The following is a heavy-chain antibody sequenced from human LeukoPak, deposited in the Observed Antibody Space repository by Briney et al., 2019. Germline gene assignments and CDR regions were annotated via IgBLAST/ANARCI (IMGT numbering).Heavy chain of an antibody. D-gene: IGHD6-13*01. J-gene: IGHJ6*02. CDR2: INTNTGIP. Sequence: ASVKVSCKASGYTFNSYAMSWVRQAPGQGLEWMGWINTNTGIPTYAQGFTGRFVFSLDTSVSTAYLQISSLKAEDTAVYYCAREGGSSSWFSYYYYGMDVWGQGTTVTVSS. V-gene: IGHV7-4-1*02. CDR3: AREGGSSSWFSYYYYGMDV. CDR1: GYTFNSYA.